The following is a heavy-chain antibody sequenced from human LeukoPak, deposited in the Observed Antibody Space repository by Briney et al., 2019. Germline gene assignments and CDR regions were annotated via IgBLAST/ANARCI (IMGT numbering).Heavy chain of an antibody. CDR3: AKFTRTLVRGALVN. D-gene: IGHD3-10*01. V-gene: IGHV3-23*01. CDR2: IGGSGGST. Sequence: GGSLRLSCAASGFTFSSYAMSWVRQAPGKGLEWVSAIGGSGGSTYYADSVKGRFTISRDDSKNTLYLQMNSLRAEDTAIYYCAKFTRTLVRGALVNWGQGTLVTVSS. CDR1: GFTFSSYA. J-gene: IGHJ4*02.